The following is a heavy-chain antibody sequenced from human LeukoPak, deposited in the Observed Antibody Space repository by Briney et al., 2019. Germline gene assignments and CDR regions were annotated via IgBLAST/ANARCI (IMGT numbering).Heavy chain of an antibody. J-gene: IGHJ5*02. CDR2: INPNSGGT. CDR1: RYIFIGYY. V-gene: IGHV1-2*02. D-gene: IGHD4-23*01. Sequence: VASVKVSCKASRYIFIGYYIHWVRQAPGRGREWMGWINPNSGGTNYAQKFQGRVTMTRDTSISTAYMEMSRLRDDDTAVYYCARDNGGLYNWFDPWGQGTLVTVSS. CDR3: ARDNGGLYNWFDP.